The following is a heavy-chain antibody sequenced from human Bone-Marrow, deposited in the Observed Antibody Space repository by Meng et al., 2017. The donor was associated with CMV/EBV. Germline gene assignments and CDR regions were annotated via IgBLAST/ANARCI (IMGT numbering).Heavy chain of an antibody. CDR2: IYHSGST. Sequence: SEPLSLTCTFSGYSISSGYYWGWIRQPPGKGLEWIGSIYHSGSTYYNPSLKSRVTISVDTSKNQYSLKLSAVTDADTAVYYCARDHTDGTLFGVVMGGQFDPWGQGTLVTVSS. CDR1: GYSISSGYY. D-gene: IGHD3-3*01. J-gene: IGHJ5*02. V-gene: IGHV4-38-2*02. CDR3: ARDHTDGTLFGVVMGGQFDP.